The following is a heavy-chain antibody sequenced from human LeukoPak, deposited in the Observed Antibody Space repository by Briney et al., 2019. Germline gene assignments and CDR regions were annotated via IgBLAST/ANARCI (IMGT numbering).Heavy chain of an antibody. CDR3: ARGAAAGQNDY. Sequence: APVKVSCKASGGTFSSYAISWVRQAPGQGLEWMGGIIPIFGTANYAQKFQGRVTITADESTSTAYMELSSLRSEDTAVYYCARGAAAGQNDYWGQGTLVTVSS. D-gene: IGHD6-13*01. CDR1: GGTFSSYA. J-gene: IGHJ4*02. CDR2: IIPIFGTA. V-gene: IGHV1-69*13.